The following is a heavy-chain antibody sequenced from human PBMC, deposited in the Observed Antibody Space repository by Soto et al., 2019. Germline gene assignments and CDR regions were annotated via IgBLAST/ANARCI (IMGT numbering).Heavy chain of an antibody. CDR2: IWYDGSDK. V-gene: IGHV3-33*01. CDR3: ARDPQYGSSYRYFQH. J-gene: IGHJ1*01. D-gene: IGHD6-13*01. Sequence: QVQLVESGGGVVQPGRSLRLSCAASGFTFSTYGMHWVRQAPGKGLEWVAVIWYDGSDKYYADSVKGRFTISRDNSKNTLYLQMNSLRAEDTAVYYCARDPQYGSSYRYFQHWGQGTLVTVSS. CDR1: GFTFSTYG.